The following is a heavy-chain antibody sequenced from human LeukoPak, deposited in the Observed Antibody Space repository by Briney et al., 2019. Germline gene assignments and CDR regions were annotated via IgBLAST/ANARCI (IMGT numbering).Heavy chain of an antibody. J-gene: IGHJ6*02. CDR3: ARDTRYGMDV. CDR2: IYYSGST. V-gene: IGHV4-59*12. Sequence: SETLSLTCTVSGGSISSDYWSWIRQPPGKGLEWIGYIYYSGSTSYNPSLKSRATISVDTSKKQFSLKLSSVTAADTAVYYCARDTRYGMDVWGQGTTVTVSS. CDR1: GGSISSDY.